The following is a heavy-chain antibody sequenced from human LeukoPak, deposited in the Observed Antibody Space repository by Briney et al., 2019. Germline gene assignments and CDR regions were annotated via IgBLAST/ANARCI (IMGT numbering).Heavy chain of an antibody. V-gene: IGHV1-2*02. CDR2: INPKSGGT. CDR1: GYTFSGYY. Sequence: ASVKVSCTASGYTFSGYYMHWVRQAPGQGLEWMGWINPKSGGTNEAQKFRDRVTMTRDTSIRTAYMEVSRLRSDDTAVYYCARSPDILTGENFDYWGQGTLVTVSS. CDR3: ARSPDILTGENFDY. J-gene: IGHJ4*02. D-gene: IGHD3-9*01.